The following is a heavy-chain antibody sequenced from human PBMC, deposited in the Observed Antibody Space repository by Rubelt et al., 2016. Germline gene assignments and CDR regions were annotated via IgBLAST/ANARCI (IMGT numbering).Heavy chain of an antibody. D-gene: IGHD6-6*01. Sequence: QVQLVQSGAEVKKPGASVKVSCKASGYTFTSYSMHWVRQAPGQRLEWMGWINAGNGNTKYSQKFQGRVTITRDTSAGTAYMELSSLRSEDTAVYYCARMGIAARPVDYWGQGTLVTVSS. V-gene: IGHV1-3*01. J-gene: IGHJ4*02. CDR3: ARMGIAARPVDY. CDR2: INAGNGNT. CDR1: GYTFTSYS.